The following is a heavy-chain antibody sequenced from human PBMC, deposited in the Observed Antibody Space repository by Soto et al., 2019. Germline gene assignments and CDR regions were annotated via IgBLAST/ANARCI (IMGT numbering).Heavy chain of an antibody. CDR1: GYTFTSYG. CDR2: ISAYNGNT. Sequence: GASVKVYCKASGYTFTSYGISWVRQAPGQGLEWMGWISAYNGNTNYAQKLQGRVTMTTDTSTSTAYMELRSLRSDDTAVYYCARGGTALAGRIGRGYFDYWGQGTLVTVSS. J-gene: IGHJ4*02. CDR3: ARGGTALAGRIGRGYFDY. V-gene: IGHV1-18*01. D-gene: IGHD6-19*01.